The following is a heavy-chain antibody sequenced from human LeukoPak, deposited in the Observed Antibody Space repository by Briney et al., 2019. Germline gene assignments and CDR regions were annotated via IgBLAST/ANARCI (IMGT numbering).Heavy chain of an antibody. CDR1: GGSISGYY. CDR3: ARFGFYYDIDV. V-gene: IGHV4-59*01. J-gene: IGHJ6*02. D-gene: IGHD3-16*01. CDR2: IHYSGKT. Sequence: PSETLSLTCTVSGGSISGYYWTWTRQPPGKGLEWIGQIHYSGKTDYNPSLRSRITISVDTSKNQMFLKLSSVTAADTAVYYCARFGFYYDIDVRGQGTTVTVSS.